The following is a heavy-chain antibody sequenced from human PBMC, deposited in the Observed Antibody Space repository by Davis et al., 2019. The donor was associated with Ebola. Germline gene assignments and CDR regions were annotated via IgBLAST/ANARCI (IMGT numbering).Heavy chain of an antibody. V-gene: IGHV1-69*06. CDR2: IIPIFGTA. Sequence: SVKVSCKASGGTFSSYAISWVRQAPGQGLEWMGGIIPIFGTANYAQKFQGRVTITADKSTSAAYMELSSLRSEDTAVYYCARLYYGEQDYWGQGTLVTVSS. D-gene: IGHD3-10*01. CDR1: GGTFSSYA. J-gene: IGHJ4*02. CDR3: ARLYYGEQDY.